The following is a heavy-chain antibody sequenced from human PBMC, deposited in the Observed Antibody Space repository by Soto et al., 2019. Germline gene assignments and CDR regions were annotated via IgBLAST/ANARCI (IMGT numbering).Heavy chain of an antibody. CDR2: IYYSGST. CDR3: ARHSGIAEEFDP. V-gene: IGHV4-39*01. CDR1: GGSISSSSYY. J-gene: IGHJ5*02. D-gene: IGHD6-13*01. Sequence: QLQLQESGPGLVKPSETLSLTCTVSGGSISSSSYYWGWIRQPPGKGLEWIGSIYYSGSTYYNPSLKSRVTISVDTSKNQFSLKLSSVTAADTAVYYCARHSGIAEEFDPWGQGTLVTVSS.